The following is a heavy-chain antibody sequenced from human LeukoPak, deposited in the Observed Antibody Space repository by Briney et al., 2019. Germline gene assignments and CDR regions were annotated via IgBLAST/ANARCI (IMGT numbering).Heavy chain of an antibody. CDR1: GFTFSSYA. J-gene: IGHJ4*02. Sequence: GRSLRLSCSASGFTFSSYAMHWVRQAPGQGLEYVSAISSKGGSTYYADSVKGRFTISRDNSKNTPYLQMSSLRAEDTAVYYCGRMSDGSGSYYNDVYFDYWGQGTLVTVSS. D-gene: IGHD3-10*01. CDR2: ISSKGGST. CDR3: GRMSDGSGSYYNDVYFDY. V-gene: IGHV3-64D*09.